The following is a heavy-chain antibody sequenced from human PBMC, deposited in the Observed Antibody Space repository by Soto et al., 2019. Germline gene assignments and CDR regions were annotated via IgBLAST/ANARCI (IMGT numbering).Heavy chain of an antibody. CDR3: ARVTTVTTADY. CDR2: IYYSGST. CDR1: GGSISSGGYY. J-gene: IGHJ4*02. Sequence: PSETLSLTCTVSGGSISSGGYYWSWIRQHPGKGLEWIGYIYYSGSTYYNPSLKSRVTISVDTSKNQFSLNLSSVTAADTAVYYCARVTTVTTADYWGRGTLVTVSS. D-gene: IGHD4-17*01. V-gene: IGHV4-31*03.